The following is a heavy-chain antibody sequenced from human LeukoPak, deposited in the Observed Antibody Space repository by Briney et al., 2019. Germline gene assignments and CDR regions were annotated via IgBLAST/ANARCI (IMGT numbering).Heavy chain of an antibody. J-gene: IGHJ4*02. CDR1: GYSISSGYY. V-gene: IGHV4-38-2*01. CDR3: ASPVTGYSSGWYSTDY. D-gene: IGHD6-19*01. Sequence: SETLSLTCAVSGYSISSGYYWGWIRQPPGKGLEWIGSIYHSGSTHYNPSLKSRVTISVDTSKNQFSLKLSSVTAADTAVYYCASPVTGYSSGWYSTDYWGQGTLVTVSS. CDR2: IYHSGST.